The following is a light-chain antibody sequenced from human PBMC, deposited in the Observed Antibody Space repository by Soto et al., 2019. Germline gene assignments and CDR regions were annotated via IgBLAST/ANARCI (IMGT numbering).Light chain of an antibody. CDR1: SSDVGAYNY. J-gene: IGLJ2*01. CDR2: EVS. CDR3: SSYAGSTKFF. V-gene: IGLV2-8*01. Sequence: QSALTQPPSASGSPGQSVTISCTGTSSDVGAYNYVSWYQQHPGKAPKLMIYEVSKRPSGVPDRFSGSKSGNTASLTVSGLQAEDEADYYCSSYAGSTKFFFGGGTKLTVL.